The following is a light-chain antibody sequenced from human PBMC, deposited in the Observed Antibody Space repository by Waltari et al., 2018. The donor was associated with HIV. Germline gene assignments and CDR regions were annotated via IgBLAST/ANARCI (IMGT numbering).Light chain of an antibody. CDR3: QQYFSTPSFT. CDR1: QSVGSK. V-gene: IGKV3-15*01. CDR2: DAS. Sequence: EVVMTQSPATLSVSPGERATLFCRASQSVGSKLAWYQQKPGQAPRLLIYDASTRATVIPARFSGTGSGTDFTLTISSLQSEDFAVYYCQQYFSTPSFTFGPGTKVDIK. J-gene: IGKJ3*01.